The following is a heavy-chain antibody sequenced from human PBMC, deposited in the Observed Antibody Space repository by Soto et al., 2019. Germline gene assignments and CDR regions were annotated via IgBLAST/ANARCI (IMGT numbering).Heavy chain of an antibody. Sequence: SETLSLTCAVYGGSFSGYYWSWIRQPPGKGLEWIGEINHSGSTNYNPSLKSRVTISVDTSKNQFSLKLSSVTAADTAVYYCARRRVYSNYFDYWGQGTLVTVSS. CDR2: INHSGST. CDR1: GGSFSGYY. J-gene: IGHJ4*02. CDR3: ARRRVYSNYFDY. V-gene: IGHV4-34*01. D-gene: IGHD4-4*01.